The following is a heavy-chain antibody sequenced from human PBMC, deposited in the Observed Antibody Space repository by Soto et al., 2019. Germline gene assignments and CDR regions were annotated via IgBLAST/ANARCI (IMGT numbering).Heavy chain of an antibody. CDR2: INWNGGST. D-gene: IGHD3-9*01. CDR3: ARGQLRYFDWLSLHYYYMDV. CDR1: GFTFDDYG. V-gene: IGHV3-20*01. Sequence: GGSLRLSCAASGFTFDDYGMSWVRQAPGKGLEWVSGINWNGGSTGYADSVKGRFTISRDNAKNSLYLQMNSLRAEDTALYHCARGQLRYFDWLSLHYYYMDVWGKGTTVTVSS. J-gene: IGHJ6*03.